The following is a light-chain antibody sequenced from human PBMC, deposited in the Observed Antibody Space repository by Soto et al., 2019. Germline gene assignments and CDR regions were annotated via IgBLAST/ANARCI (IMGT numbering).Light chain of an antibody. V-gene: IGLV2-23*02. CDR1: SSDVGSYNL. CDR2: EVS. J-gene: IGLJ1*01. CDR3: CSYAGSSTYV. Sequence: QSALTQPASVSGSPGQSITISCTGTSSDVGSYNLVSWYRQHPGKAPELMIYEVSSRPSGVSNRFSGSKSGNTASLTVSGLQAEDEADYYCCSYAGSSTYVFGSGTKLTVL.